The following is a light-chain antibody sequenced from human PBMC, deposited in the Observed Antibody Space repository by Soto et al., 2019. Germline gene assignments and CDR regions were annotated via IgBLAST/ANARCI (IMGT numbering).Light chain of an antibody. V-gene: IGKV3-20*01. CDR1: QSVISTS. Sequence: EIVLTQSPGTLSLSPGERATLSCRASQSVISTSLAWYQHKPGQAPRLLIFGASSRATGIPDRFSGSGSGTDFTLTISRLEPADFAVYYCQQYGTSPRTFGQGTKVDIK. J-gene: IGKJ1*01. CDR2: GAS. CDR3: QQYGTSPRT.